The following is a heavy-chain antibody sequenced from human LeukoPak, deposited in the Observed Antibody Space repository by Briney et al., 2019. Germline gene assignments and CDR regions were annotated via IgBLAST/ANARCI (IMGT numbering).Heavy chain of an antibody. CDR2: IYPGDSDT. J-gene: IGHJ4*02. CDR3: ARFLYSSGWYSHYFDY. D-gene: IGHD6-19*01. Sequence: GESLKISCKGSGYSFTSYWIGWVRQMPGKGLEWMGIIYPGDSDTRYSPSFQGQVTISADKSISTAYLQWSSLKASDTAMYYCARFLYSSGWYSHYFDYWGQGTLVTVSS. V-gene: IGHV5-51*01. CDR1: GYSFTSYW.